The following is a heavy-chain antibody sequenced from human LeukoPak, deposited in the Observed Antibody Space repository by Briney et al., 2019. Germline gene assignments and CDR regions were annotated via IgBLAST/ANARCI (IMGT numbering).Heavy chain of an antibody. CDR1: GYSFTNYW. CDR3: ARLPPVNGVDY. CDR2: IYPGDSDT. V-gene: IGHV5-51*01. J-gene: IGHJ4*02. D-gene: IGHD2-8*01. Sequence: GESLKISCKTSGYSFTNYWIGWVRQMPGKGLEWMGIIYPGDSDTRYSPSFQGQVTISANKSISTAYLQWTSLKASDTAMYYCARLPPVNGVDYWGQGTLVTVSS.